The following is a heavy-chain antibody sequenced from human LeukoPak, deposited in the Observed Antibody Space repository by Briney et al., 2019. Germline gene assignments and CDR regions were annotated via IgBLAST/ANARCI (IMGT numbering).Heavy chain of an antibody. J-gene: IGHJ4*02. V-gene: IGHV4-34*01. CDR2: INHSGST. CDR1: GGSFSGYY. D-gene: IGHD4-17*01. Sequence: PSETLSLTCAVYGGSFSGYYWSWIRQPPGKGLEWIGGINHSGSTNYNPSLKSRVTISVDTSKNQFSLKLSSVTAADTAVYYCARVRMTTVTSWYDYWGQGTLVTVSS. CDR3: ARVRMTTVTSWYDY.